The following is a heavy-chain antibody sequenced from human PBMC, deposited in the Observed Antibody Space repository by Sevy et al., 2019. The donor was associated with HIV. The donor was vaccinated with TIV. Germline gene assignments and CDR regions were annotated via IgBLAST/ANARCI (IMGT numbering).Heavy chain of an antibody. J-gene: IGHJ4*02. CDR1: GFTFSSYT. Sequence: GGSLRLSCAASGFTFSSYTLNWVRQAPGKGLEWVSSISYSSEYIYYADSVKGRFTISRDNAKNSLYLQVSSLRAEDTAVYYCATDKGGYDPFDYWGQGTLVTVSS. CDR2: ISYSSEYI. D-gene: IGHD5-12*01. V-gene: IGHV3-21*01. CDR3: ATDKGGYDPFDY.